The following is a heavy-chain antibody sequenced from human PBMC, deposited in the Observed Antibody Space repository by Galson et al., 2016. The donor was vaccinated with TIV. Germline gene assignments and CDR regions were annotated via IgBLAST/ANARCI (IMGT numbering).Heavy chain of an antibody. CDR1: GFTFSKFP. D-gene: IGHD3-3*01. Sequence: SLRLSCAASGFTFSKFPMSWVRQAPGKGLEWVSTSSSRGDDTFYADSVQGRFTISRDTSTSTVFLQMNGLRADDTAVYYCARGPEYYDFWSGYSGDYFDYWGQGTLVIVSS. CDR2: SSSRGDDT. CDR3: ARGPEYYDFWSGYSGDYFDY. V-gene: IGHV3-23*01. J-gene: IGHJ4*02.